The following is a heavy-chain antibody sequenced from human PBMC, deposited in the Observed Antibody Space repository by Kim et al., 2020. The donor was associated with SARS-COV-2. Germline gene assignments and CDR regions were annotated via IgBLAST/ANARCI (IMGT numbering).Heavy chain of an antibody. CDR3: ARDLGYDTAMAVDGY. CDR2: IIPILGIA. V-gene: IGHV1-69*04. CDR1: GGTFSSYA. J-gene: IGHJ4*02. D-gene: IGHD5-18*01. Sequence: SVKVSCKASGGTFSSYAIRWVRQAPGQGLEWMGRIIPILGIANYAQKFQGRVTITADKSTSTAYMELSSLRSEDTAVYYCARDLGYDTAMAVDGYWGQGTLVTVSS.